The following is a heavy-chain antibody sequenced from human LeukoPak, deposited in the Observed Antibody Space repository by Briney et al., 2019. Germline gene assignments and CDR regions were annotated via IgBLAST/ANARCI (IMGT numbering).Heavy chain of an antibody. CDR1: Y. J-gene: IGHJ5*02. CDR2: IHTSGDT. D-gene: IGHD4-17*01. Sequence: YVXXVRQAPGKGLEWVSAIHTSGDTCYADSVKGRFTISRDTSKNTLYLQINSLRVEDTAVYYCIVFGDSNHWGQGTLVTVSS. CDR3: IVFGDSNH. V-gene: IGHV3-53*01.